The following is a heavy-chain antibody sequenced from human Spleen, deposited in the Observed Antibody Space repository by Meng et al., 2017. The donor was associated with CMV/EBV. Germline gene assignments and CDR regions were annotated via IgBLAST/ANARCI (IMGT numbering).Heavy chain of an antibody. V-gene: IGHV1-18*01. CDR3: ARAQNPRLRFLEWLLSADYYYGMDV. CDR2: ISAYNGNT. D-gene: IGHD3-3*01. CDR1: GYTFTSYG. J-gene: IGHJ6*02. Sequence: ASVKVSCKASGYTFTSYGISWVRQAPGQGLEWMGWISAYNGNTNYAQKLQGRVTMTTDTSTSTAYMELRSLRSDDTAVYYCARAQNPRLRFLEWLLSADYYYGMDVWGQGTTVTVSS.